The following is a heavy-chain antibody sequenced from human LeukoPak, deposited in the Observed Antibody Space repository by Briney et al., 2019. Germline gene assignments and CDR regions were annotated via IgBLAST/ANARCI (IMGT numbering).Heavy chain of an antibody. CDR1: GFTFRNHY. CDR2: IKGDGSWK. D-gene: IGHD6-19*01. Sequence: GGSLRLSCEASGFTFRNHYMTWVRQAPGGGPEWVANIKGDGSWKFYVDSVRGRFTISRDNAKNSLYLQMNSLRAEDTAVYYCAREGITVGKSDATDIWGQGTMVTVST. J-gene: IGHJ3*02. V-gene: IGHV3-7*01. CDR3: AREGITVGKSDATDI.